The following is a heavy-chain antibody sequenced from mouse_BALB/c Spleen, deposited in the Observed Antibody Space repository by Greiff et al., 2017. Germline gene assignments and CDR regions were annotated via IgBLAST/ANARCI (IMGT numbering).Heavy chain of an antibody. Sequence: EVQLVQSGGGLVKLGGSLKLSCAASGFTFSSYYMSWVRQTPEQGLELVAAINTNGGSTYYPDTVKGRFTISTDNATNTPYLQMSSLKSEDTALYYCARMPYLYFDVWGAGTPVTVS. CDR2: INTNGGST. J-gene: IGHJ1*01. CDR3: ARMPYLYFDV. V-gene: IGHV5-6-2*01. CDR1: GFTFSSYY.